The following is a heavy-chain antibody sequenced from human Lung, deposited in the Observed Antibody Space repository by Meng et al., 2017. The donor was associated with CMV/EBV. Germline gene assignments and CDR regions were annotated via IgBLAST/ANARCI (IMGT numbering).Heavy chain of an antibody. Sequence: GGSLRLSCAASGFTFSSYWMHWVRQAPGKGLVWVSRINSDGSSTSYADSVKGRFTISRDNAKNTLYLQMNSLRAEDMAVYYCARDNPYYDFWSGYYGYYFDYWGQGTLVXVSS. CDR2: INSDGSST. J-gene: IGHJ4*02. V-gene: IGHV3-74*01. CDR3: ARDNPYYDFWSGYYGYYFDY. CDR1: GFTFSSYW. D-gene: IGHD3-3*01.